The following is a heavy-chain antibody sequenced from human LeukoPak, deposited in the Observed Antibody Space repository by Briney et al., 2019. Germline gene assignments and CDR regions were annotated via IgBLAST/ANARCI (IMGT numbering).Heavy chain of an antibody. V-gene: IGHV4-39*02. Sequence: SETLSLTCAVYGGSFSSSNYCWVREPQPPGKERDGNGNDSYGSTTYYSLSLKVPVTLSVDKNQIHLYLNPRTVTAADTGVYYCAASEGKYASGWYASYYFDSWGRGTLVAVPT. D-gene: IGHD6-19*01. J-gene: IGHJ4*02. CDR2: DSYGSTT. CDR3: AASEGKYASGWYASYYFDS. CDR1: GGSFSSSNYC.